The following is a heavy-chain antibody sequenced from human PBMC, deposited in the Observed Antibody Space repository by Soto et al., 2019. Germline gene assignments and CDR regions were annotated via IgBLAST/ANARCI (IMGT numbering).Heavy chain of an antibody. J-gene: IGHJ5*02. D-gene: IGHD6-19*01. V-gene: IGHV1-2*02. Sequence: ASVKVSCKASGYTFTGYYIYWLRQAPGQGLEWMGWINPNNGDTNYAQKFQGRVTMTRDSSISTAYLELSRLRSDDTAVYYCARNRHSIAVAGTPRGWFDPWGQGTLVTVSS. CDR2: INPNNGDT. CDR1: GYTFTGYY. CDR3: ARNRHSIAVAGTPRGWFDP.